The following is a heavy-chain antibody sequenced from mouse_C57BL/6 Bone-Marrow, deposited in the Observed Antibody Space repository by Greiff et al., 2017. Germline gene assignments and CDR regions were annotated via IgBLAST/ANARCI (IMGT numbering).Heavy chain of an antibody. V-gene: IGHV5-4*01. CDR3: ARDGPRWYFDV. Sequence: EVKLVESGGGLVKPGGSLKLSCAASGFTFSSYAMSWVRQTPEKRLEWVATISDGGSYTYYPDNVKGRFTISRDNAKNNLDLQMSHLKSEDTAMYYCARDGPRWYFDVWGTGTTVTVSS. CDR1: GFTFSSYA. CDR2: ISDGGSYT. J-gene: IGHJ1*03.